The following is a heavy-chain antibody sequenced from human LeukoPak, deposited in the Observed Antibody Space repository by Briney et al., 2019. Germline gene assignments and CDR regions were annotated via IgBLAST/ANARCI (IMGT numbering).Heavy chain of an antibody. J-gene: IGHJ4*02. CDR3: AKGESGSFPFDY. Sequence: GGSLRLSCAASGFTFDDYAMHWVRQAPGKGLEWVSGISWNSGSIGYADSVKGRFTISRDNAKNSLYLQMNSLRAEDTALYYCAKGESGSFPFDYWGQGTLVTVSS. V-gene: IGHV3-9*01. CDR1: GFTFDDYA. CDR2: ISWNSGSI. D-gene: IGHD1-26*01.